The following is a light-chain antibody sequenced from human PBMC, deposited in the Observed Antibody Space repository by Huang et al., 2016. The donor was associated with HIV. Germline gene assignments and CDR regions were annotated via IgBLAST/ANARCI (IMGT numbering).Light chain of an antibody. CDR1: QNVRSN. CDR3: QQYDNWPPGLT. V-gene: IGKV3D-15*01. Sequence: EIVMTQSPATLSVSPGGGATLSCRASQNVRSNLAWYQQTPGQAPRLLIYDTSTRASGVPARFGGSGSGTEFTLTISGLQSEDFAVYYCQQYDNWPPGLTFGGGTKVEI. CDR2: DTS. J-gene: IGKJ4*01.